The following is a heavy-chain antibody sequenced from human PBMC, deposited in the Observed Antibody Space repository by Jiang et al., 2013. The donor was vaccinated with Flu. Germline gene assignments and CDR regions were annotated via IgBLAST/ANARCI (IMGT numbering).Heavy chain of an antibody. CDR3: AKGPHPGWQINWFDP. J-gene: IGHJ5*02. CDR2: ISGSGVST. V-gene: IGHV3-23*04. Sequence: VQLVESGGGLVQPGGSLRLSCAASGFTFSSYAMGWVRQAPGKGLEWVSGISGSGVSTHYADSVKGRFTISRDNSKNTLYLQMNSLRAEDTAVYYCAKGPHPGWQINWFDPWGQGTLVTASS. CDR1: GFTFSSYA.